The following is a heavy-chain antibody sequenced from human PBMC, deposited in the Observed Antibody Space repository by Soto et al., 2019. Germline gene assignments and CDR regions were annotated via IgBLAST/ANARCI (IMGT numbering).Heavy chain of an antibody. CDR3: ARVRGSCNFGAFDI. D-gene: IGHD4-4*01. CDR2: IKPNSGGT. CDR1: GYTFTGYY. Sequence: ASVKVSCKASGYTFTGYYIHWVRQAPGQGLEWMGWIKPNSGGTNSAQKFQGRVTMTRDTSIGTAYMELSSLRSDDTAVYYCARVRGSCNFGAFDICGQGTMVTVSS. V-gene: IGHV1-2*02. J-gene: IGHJ3*02.